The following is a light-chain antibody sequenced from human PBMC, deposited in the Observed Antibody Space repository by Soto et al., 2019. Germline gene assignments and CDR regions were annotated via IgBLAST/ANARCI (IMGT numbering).Light chain of an antibody. J-gene: IGKJ1*01. CDR1: QSVSTW. CDR2: MAS. CDR3: QQYNSWT. Sequence: DIQMTLYTSTLSAYVGDRVTIMVRASQSVSTWLAWYQQKPGKAPKLLIYMASSLESGVPSRFSRSGSGTEFTLTISSLQPDDFATYYCQQYNSWTFGQGTKVDIK. V-gene: IGKV1-5*03.